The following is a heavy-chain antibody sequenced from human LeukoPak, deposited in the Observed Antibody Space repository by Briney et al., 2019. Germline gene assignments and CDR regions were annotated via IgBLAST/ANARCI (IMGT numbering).Heavy chain of an antibody. CDR1: GFTFSSYA. V-gene: IGHV3-23*01. CDR3: AKRGGIFGVVTLTDAFDI. J-gene: IGHJ3*02. CDR2: ISGSGGST. D-gene: IGHD3-3*01. Sequence: PGGSLRLSCAASGFTFSSYAMSWVRQAPGKGLEWVSAISGSGGSTYYADSVKGRFTISRDNSKNTLYLQMNSLRAEDTAVYYCAKRGGIFGVVTLTDAFDIWGQGTMVTVSS.